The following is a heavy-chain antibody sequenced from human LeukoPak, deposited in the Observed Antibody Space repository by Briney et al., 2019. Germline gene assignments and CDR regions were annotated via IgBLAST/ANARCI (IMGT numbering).Heavy chain of an antibody. D-gene: IGHD6-19*01. CDR2: INPSGGST. Sequence: ASVKVSCKASGYTFTSYYMHRVRQAPGQGLEWMGIINPSGGSTSYAQKFQGRVTMTRDTSTSTVYMELSSLRSEDTAVYYCARDRSSGWYLGSYFDYWGQGTLVTVSS. CDR1: GYTFTSYY. J-gene: IGHJ4*02. CDR3: ARDRSSGWYLGSYFDY. V-gene: IGHV1-46*01.